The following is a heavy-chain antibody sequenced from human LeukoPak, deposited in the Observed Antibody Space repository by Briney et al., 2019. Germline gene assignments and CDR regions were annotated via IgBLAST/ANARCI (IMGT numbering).Heavy chain of an antibody. CDR3: ARRPPAGIVVVPAATPPYDAFDI. CDR2: INPNSGGT. V-gene: IGHV1-2*02. D-gene: IGHD2-2*02. CDR1: GYTFTGYY. J-gene: IGHJ3*02. Sequence: ASVKVSCKASGYTFTGYYMHWVRQAPGQGLEWMGWINPNSGGTNYAQKFQGRVTMTRDTSISTAYMELSRLRSDDTAVYYCARRPPAGIVVVPAATPPYDAFDIWGQGTMVTVSS.